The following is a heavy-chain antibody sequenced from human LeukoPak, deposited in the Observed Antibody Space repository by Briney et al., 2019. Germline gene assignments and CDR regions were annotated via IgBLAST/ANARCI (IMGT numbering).Heavy chain of an antibody. Sequence: SETLSLTCTVSGGSISSHYWSWIRQPPGKGLEWIGYIYYSGSTNYNPSLKRRVTISVDTSKNQFSLKLSSVTAADTAVYYCAGGYDFWSMDVWGKGTTVTVSS. CDR2: IYYSGST. CDR3: AGGYDFWSMDV. CDR1: GGSISSHY. J-gene: IGHJ6*03. V-gene: IGHV4-59*11. D-gene: IGHD3-3*01.